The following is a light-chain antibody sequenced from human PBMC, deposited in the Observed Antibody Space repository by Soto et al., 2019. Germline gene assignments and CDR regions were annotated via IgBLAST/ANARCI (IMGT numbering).Light chain of an antibody. CDR3: QQYANSPIT. V-gene: IGKV3-11*01. CDR2: DAS. CDR1: QSVNSH. Sequence: EVVLTQSPATLSLSPGERATLSCRASQSVNSHLGWYQQQPGQPPRLLIYDASNRASGIPARFSGSGSGTDCTLTISNLEPEDFAVYYGQQYANSPITFGQGTRLEIK. J-gene: IGKJ5*01.